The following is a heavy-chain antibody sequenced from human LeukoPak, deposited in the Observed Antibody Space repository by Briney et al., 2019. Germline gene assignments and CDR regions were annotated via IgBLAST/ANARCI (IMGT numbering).Heavy chain of an antibody. D-gene: IGHD3-10*01. V-gene: IGHV3-33*01. CDR3: ARDLGFGATPLDY. Sequence: GGSLRLSCAASGFTFSSYGMHWVRQAPGKGLEWVAVIWYDGSNKYYADSVKGRFTISRDNSKNTLYLQMNSLRAEDTAVYYCARDLGFGATPLDYWGQGTLVTVSS. CDR2: IWYDGSNK. J-gene: IGHJ4*02. CDR1: GFTFSSYG.